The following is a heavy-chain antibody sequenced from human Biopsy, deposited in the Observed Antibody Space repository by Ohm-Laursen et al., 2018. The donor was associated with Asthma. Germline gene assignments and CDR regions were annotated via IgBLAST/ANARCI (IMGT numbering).Heavy chain of an antibody. V-gene: IGHV4-31*03. CDR1: GGSIKSRGNY. CDR2: IYHSGST. CDR3: AREKAYGSGSLYGMDV. J-gene: IGHJ6*02. D-gene: IGHD3-10*01. Sequence: TLSLTCTVSGGSIKSRGNYWSWIRQRPEKGLEWIGYIYHSGSTFYNPSLKSRVSMSVGTSKNQVPLKLSSVTAADTAVYYCAREKAYGSGSLYGMDVWGQGTTVTVSS.